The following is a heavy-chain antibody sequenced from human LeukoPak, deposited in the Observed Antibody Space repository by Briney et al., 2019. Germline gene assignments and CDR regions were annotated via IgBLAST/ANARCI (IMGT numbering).Heavy chain of an antibody. V-gene: IGHV4-34*01. D-gene: IGHD4-17*01. CDR1: GGSFSGYY. Sequence: SSETLSLTCAVYGGSFSGYYWSWIRQPPGKGLECIGEINHSGSTNYNPSLKSRVTISVDTSKNQFSLKLSSVTAADTAVYYCARGRLRYFDYWGQGTLVTVSS. CDR2: INHSGST. CDR3: ARGRLRYFDY. J-gene: IGHJ4*02.